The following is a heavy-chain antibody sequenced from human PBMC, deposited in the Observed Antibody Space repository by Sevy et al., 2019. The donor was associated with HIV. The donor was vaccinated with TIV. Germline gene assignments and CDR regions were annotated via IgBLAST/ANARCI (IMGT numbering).Heavy chain of an antibody. CDR3: ARGLYGSGSYYRKRGESYYYYPDV. V-gene: IGHV1-8*03. D-gene: IGHD3-10*01. Sequence: ASVKVSCKASGYTFTSYDINWVRQATGQGLEWMGWMNPNSGNTGYAQKFQGRVTITRNTSISTAYMGLSSLRSEDTAVYYCARGLYGSGSYYRKRGESYYYYPDVWGKGPTVTVSS. CDR2: MNPNSGNT. CDR1: GYTFTSYD. J-gene: IGHJ6*03.